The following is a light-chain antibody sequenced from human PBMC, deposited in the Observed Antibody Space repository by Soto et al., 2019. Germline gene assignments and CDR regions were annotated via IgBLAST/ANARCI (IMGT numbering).Light chain of an antibody. V-gene: IGLV2-14*01. CDR1: SSDVGGYNY. CDR2: EVS. J-gene: IGLJ1*01. CDR3: TSYTSSSTLDV. Sequence: QSVLTQPASVSGSPGQSMTISCTGTSSDVGGYNYVSWYQQHPGKAPKLIIYEVSNRPTGVSNRFSGSKSGHTASLTISGLQSEDEADYFCTSYTSSSTLDVFGTGTKVTVL.